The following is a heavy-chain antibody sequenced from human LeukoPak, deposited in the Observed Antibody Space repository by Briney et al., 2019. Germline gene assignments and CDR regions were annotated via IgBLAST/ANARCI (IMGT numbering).Heavy chain of an antibody. CDR1: GFTFSSFN. Sequence: GGSLRLSCAASGFTFSSFNMNWVRQAPGRGLEWVSSISSRSSYIYYADSVKGRFTISRDNAKNSLLLQMNSLRAEDTAEYYCARDGERGELSLYMDYWGQGTLVTVSS. D-gene: IGHD3-16*02. CDR2: ISSRSSYI. J-gene: IGHJ4*02. CDR3: ARDGERGELSLYMDY. V-gene: IGHV3-21*01.